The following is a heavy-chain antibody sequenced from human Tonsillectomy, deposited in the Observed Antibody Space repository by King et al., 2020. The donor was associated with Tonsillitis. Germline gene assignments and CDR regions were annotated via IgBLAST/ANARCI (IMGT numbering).Heavy chain of an antibody. V-gene: IGHV3-48*04. D-gene: IGHD3-16*01. CDR3: ARDKGGGPSAVLGRYYYDHGMGG. Sequence: VQLVESGGGLVQPGGSLRLSCAASGFTFSSYSMNWVRQAPGKGLEWVSYISSSSSTIYYADSVKGRFTISRDNAKNSLYLQMNSPRAEDTGVYYCARDKGGGPSAVLGRYYYDHGMGGWGQGTTVTVSS. CDR2: ISSSSSTI. CDR1: GFTFSSYS. J-gene: IGHJ6*02.